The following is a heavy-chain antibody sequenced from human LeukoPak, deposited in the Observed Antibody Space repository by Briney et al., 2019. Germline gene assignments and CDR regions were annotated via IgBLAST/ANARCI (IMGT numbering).Heavy chain of an antibody. V-gene: IGHV3-48*03. CDR1: GFTLSSYE. D-gene: IGHD5-24*01. Sequence: GGSLRLSCAASGFTLSSYEMNWVSQAPGKGLEWVSYISSSGSTIYYADSVKGRFTISRDNAKNSLYLQMNSLRAEDTAVYYCASLYGSYDAFDIWGEGTMVTVSS. J-gene: IGHJ3*02. CDR2: ISSSGSTI. CDR3: ASLYGSYDAFDI.